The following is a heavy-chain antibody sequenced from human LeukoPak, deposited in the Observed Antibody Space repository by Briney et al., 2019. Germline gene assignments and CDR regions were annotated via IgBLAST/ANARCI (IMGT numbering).Heavy chain of an antibody. Sequence: SETLSLTCTVSGYSISSGYYWGWIRQPPGKGLEWIGEINHSGSTNYNPSLKSRVTISVDTSKNQFSLKLSSVTAADTAVYYCARGSFSSSWYPQYFQHWGQGTLVTVSS. D-gene: IGHD6-13*01. CDR1: GYSISSGYY. CDR2: INHSGST. J-gene: IGHJ1*01. CDR3: ARGSFSSSWYPQYFQH. V-gene: IGHV4-38-2*02.